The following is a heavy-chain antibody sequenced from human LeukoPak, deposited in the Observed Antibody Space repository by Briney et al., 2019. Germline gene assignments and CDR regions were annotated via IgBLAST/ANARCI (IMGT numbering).Heavy chain of an antibody. V-gene: IGHV3-48*03. Sequence: PGGSLRLSCAASGFTFSSYEMNWVRQVPGKGLEWVSYISSSGSTIYYADSVKGRFTISRDNAKNSLYLQMNSLRAEDTAVYYCASPGYYGAYWGQGTLVTVSS. J-gene: IGHJ4*02. CDR2: ISSSGSTI. CDR3: ASPGYYGAY. D-gene: IGHD3-22*01. CDR1: GFTFSSYE.